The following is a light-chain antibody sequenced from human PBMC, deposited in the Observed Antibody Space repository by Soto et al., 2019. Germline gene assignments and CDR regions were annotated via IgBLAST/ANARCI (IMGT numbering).Light chain of an antibody. CDR3: QQRSNWPYT. CDR2: DAS. CDR1: QSVSSY. V-gene: IGKV3-11*01. J-gene: IGKJ2*01. Sequence: EIVLPQSPATLSLSPGERATLSCRASQSVSSYLAWYQQKPGQAPRLLIYDASNRATGIPARFSGSGSGTDFTLTISSLEPEDCAVYYCQQRSNWPYTFGQGTKLEIK.